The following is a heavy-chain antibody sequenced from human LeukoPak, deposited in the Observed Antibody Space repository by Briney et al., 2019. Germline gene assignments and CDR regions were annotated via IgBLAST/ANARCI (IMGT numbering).Heavy chain of an antibody. D-gene: IGHD3-22*01. CDR3: ARGYYDSSGFGAFDI. J-gene: IGHJ3*02. CDR1: GFTFSSYA. Sequence: GGSLRLSCAASGFTFSSYAMSWVRQAPGKGLEWVAVIWYDGSNKYYADSVKGRFTISRDNSKNTLYLQMNSLRAEDTAVYYCARGYYDSSGFGAFDIWGQGTMVTVSS. CDR2: IWYDGSNK. V-gene: IGHV3-33*08.